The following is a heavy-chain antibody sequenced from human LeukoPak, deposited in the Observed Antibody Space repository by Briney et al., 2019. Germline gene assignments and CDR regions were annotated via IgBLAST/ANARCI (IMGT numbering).Heavy chain of an antibody. D-gene: IGHD3-22*01. V-gene: IGHV3-21*01. CDR1: GFTFSSYS. Sequence: GGSLRLSCAASGFTFSSYSMNWVRQAPGKGLEWVSSISSSSSYIYYADSVKGRFTISRDNAKNSLYLQMSSLRAEDTAVYYCASSPSLRSGYYYFDYWGQGTLVTVSS. J-gene: IGHJ4*02. CDR3: ASSPSLRSGYYYFDY. CDR2: ISSSSSYI.